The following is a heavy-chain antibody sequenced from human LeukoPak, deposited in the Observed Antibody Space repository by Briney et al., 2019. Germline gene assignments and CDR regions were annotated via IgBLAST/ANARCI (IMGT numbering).Heavy chain of an antibody. CDR3: ARLGIYDSSGFYYAY. CDR2: IYPGDSDT. Sequence: GESLKISFHGSGYRFTNYWIGWVRQMPGKGLEGMGIIYPGDSDTRYSPSFQGQVPISADKSISTAYLQWSSLKASDSAMYYCARLGIYDSSGFYYAYWGQGTLVTVSS. V-gene: IGHV5-51*01. D-gene: IGHD3-22*01. J-gene: IGHJ4*02. CDR1: GYRFTNYW.